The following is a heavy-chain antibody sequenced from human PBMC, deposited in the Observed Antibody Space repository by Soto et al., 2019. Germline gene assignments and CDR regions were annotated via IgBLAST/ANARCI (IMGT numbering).Heavy chain of an antibody. J-gene: IGHJ4*02. CDR2: IYWDEDN. V-gene: IGHV2-5*02. D-gene: IGHD3-3*01. CDR1: GFSLTTSGVG. Sequence: QITLNESGPTPVKPRQTLTLTCTFSGFSLTTSGVGVGWIRQSPGKAPEGLALIYWDEDNRYSPSPKSRLTITKDSSKNPVVLTMADLDPADTATYYCAHRVLRTVFGLVTTTAIYFDFWGQGTPVAVSS. CDR3: AHRVLRTVFGLVTTTAIYFDF.